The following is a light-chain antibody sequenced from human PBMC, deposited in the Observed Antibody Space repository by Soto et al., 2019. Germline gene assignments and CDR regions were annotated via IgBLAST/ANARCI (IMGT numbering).Light chain of an antibody. V-gene: IGKV3-20*01. CDR2: GAA. J-gene: IGKJ3*01. CDR3: QQFGTWSS. CDR1: QSVAKY. Sequence: VLTQSPGTLSLFPGERATLSCRASQSVAKYLAWYQQKPGQAPRLLIYGAATRATGIPDRFSGSGSGTDFVLTISRLEPEDSALYYCQQFGTWSSFGPGTKIDLK.